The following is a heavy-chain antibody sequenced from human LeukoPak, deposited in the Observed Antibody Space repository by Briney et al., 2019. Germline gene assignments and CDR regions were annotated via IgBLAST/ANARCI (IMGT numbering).Heavy chain of an antibody. Sequence: PSETLSFTCTASYSSINSSLYYLRWIRQPPVKGLECIWSVYYPSHTYSNPSLSSRVTMSANTSKNHLSLKLTSVTAADTAVYYCARHPLVADNEHDYWGQGTLVTVSS. CDR2: VYYPSHT. D-gene: IGHD5-12*01. CDR1: YSSINSSLYY. V-gene: IGHV4-39*01. J-gene: IGHJ4*02. CDR3: ARHPLVADNEHDY.